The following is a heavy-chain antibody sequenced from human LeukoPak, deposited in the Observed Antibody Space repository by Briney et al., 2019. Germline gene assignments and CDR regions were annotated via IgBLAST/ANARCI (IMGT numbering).Heavy chain of an antibody. V-gene: IGHV3-74*01. CDR2: INSDGSST. Sequence: GGSLRLSCAASGFTFSSYWMHWVRQAPGKGLVWVSRINSDGSSTSYADSVKGRFTISRDNAKNTLYLQMNSLRAEDTAVYYCAKDLGYYDFWSGLKVSTFDIWGQGTMVTVSS. CDR1: GFTFSSYW. CDR3: AKDLGYYDFWSGLKVSTFDI. J-gene: IGHJ3*02. D-gene: IGHD3-3*01.